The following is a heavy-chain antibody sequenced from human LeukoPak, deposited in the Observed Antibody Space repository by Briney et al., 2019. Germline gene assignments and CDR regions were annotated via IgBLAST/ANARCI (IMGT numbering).Heavy chain of an antibody. V-gene: IGHV1-2*02. CDR3: ARYCPTSCNAGDTFDI. Sequence: ASVKVSCKASGYTFTDYYLHWVRQAPGQGLEWMGWLNPNSGGTNFAQNFQGRVTMAWDTSITTAYMELSALRSDDTAVYYCARYCPTSCNAGDTFDIWGQGTVVTVSS. D-gene: IGHD2/OR15-2a*01. J-gene: IGHJ3*02. CDR1: GYTFTDYY. CDR2: LNPNSGGT.